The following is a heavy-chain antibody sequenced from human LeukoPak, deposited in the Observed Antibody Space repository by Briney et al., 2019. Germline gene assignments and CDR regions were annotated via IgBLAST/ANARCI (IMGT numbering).Heavy chain of an antibody. CDR3: ASKGSSGYNFDY. Sequence: GASVKVSCKASGYTFTGYYMHWVRQAPGQGLEWMGWINPNSGGTTYAQKFQGRVTMTRDTSISTAYMELSRLRSDDTAVYYCASKGSSGYNFDYWGQGTLVTVFS. V-gene: IGHV1-2*02. D-gene: IGHD3-22*01. CDR2: INPNSGGT. J-gene: IGHJ4*02. CDR1: GYTFTGYY.